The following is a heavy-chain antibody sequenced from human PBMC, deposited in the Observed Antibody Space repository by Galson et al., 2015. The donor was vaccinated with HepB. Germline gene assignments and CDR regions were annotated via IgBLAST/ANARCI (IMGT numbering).Heavy chain of an antibody. CDR1: GFIFSSYA. J-gene: IGHJ4*02. CDR3: ARVDEAWRITPRSFDY. Sequence: SLRLSCAASGFIFSSYAMHWVRQAPGKGLEWMAVISYDGSNKYYADSVRGRFTISRDNSKNTTLYLQMNSLRPEDTAVYYCARVDEAWRITPRSFDYWGQGTLVTVSS. CDR2: ISYDGSNK. V-gene: IGHV3-30-3*01. D-gene: IGHD6-6*01.